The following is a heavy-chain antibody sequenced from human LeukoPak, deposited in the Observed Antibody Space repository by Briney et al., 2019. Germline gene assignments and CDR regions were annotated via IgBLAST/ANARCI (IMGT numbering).Heavy chain of an antibody. Sequence: GGSLRLSCAASGFTVSSNYMSWVRQAPGKGLEWVSVIYSGGSTYYADSVKGRFTTSRDNSKNTLYLQMNSLRAEDTAVYYCARGGTAMVPYDYWGQGTLVTVSS. D-gene: IGHD5-18*01. CDR2: IYSGGST. V-gene: IGHV3-66*01. CDR3: ARGGTAMVPYDY. J-gene: IGHJ4*02. CDR1: GFTVSSNY.